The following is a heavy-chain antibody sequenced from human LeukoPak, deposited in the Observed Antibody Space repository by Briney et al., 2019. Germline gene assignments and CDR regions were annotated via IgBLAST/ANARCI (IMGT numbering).Heavy chain of an antibody. D-gene: IGHD1-26*01. CDR1: GFTFRKYW. V-gene: IGHV3-74*01. Sequence: GGSLRLSCVASGFTFRKYWLHWVRQAPGKGLEWVSRINPDDESTSYADSVRGRFTISRDNAKNTLYLQMNSLRAEDTAVYYCLTILEATIDAFDIWGQGTMVTVSS. CDR3: LTILEATIDAFDI. CDR2: INPDDEST. J-gene: IGHJ3*02.